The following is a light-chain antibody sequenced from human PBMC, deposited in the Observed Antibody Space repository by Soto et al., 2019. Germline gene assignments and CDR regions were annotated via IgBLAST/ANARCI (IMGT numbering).Light chain of an antibody. CDR1: QSVSSSY. V-gene: IGKV3D-20*01. Sequence: EIVLTQSPGTLSLSPGERATLSCRASQSVSSSYLAWYQQKPGLAPRLLIFDASSRAPGIPDRFSGSGSATDFTLTISRLEPEDFAVYFCQQYGKKPLTVGQGTRLEIK. J-gene: IGKJ5*01. CDR3: QQYGKKPLT. CDR2: DAS.